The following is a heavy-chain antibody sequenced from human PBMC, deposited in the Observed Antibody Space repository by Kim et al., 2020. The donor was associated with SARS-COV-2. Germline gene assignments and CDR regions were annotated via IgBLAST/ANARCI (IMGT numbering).Heavy chain of an antibody. J-gene: IGHJ3*02. Sequence: GGSLRLSCAASGFTFSSYIIHWVRQAPGKGLEWVAVIWYDGSKMYYADSVKGRFTISRDNSRNTLYLQMNSLRAEDTAVYYCARKGPFDGLDIWGQGTMVTVSS. CDR1: GFTFSSYI. CDR2: IWYDGSKM. CDR3: ARKGPFDGLDI. V-gene: IGHV3-33*01. D-gene: IGHD3-16*01.